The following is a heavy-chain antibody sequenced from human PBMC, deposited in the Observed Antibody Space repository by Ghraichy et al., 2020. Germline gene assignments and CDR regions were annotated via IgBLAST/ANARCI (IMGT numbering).Heavy chain of an antibody. D-gene: IGHD2-21*02. CDR1: GFTFTSYS. CDR2: IKGNGAKI. V-gene: IGHV3-23*01. Sequence: LSLTCAASGFTFTSYSMSWVRQAPTKGLEWVSSIKGNGAKINYADSVKGRLTFSSDNSNKTLYLQMNSLRADDTAVYYCAKDAVTANGRWDGFYIWGQGTTVTVSS. CDR3: AKDAVTANGRWDGFYI. J-gene: IGHJ3*02.